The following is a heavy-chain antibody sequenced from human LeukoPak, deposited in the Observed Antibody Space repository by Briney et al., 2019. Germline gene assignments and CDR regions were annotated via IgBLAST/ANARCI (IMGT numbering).Heavy chain of an antibody. D-gene: IGHD3-10*01. V-gene: IGHV4-34*01. CDR1: GGSFSGYF. Sequence: PSETLSLTCAVYGGSFSGYFWSWIRQPPGKGLEWIGEINHSGSTNYNPSLKSRVTISTDTSKNQFSLKLSSVTAADTAVYYCARDPSDYYGSGSYDYWGQGTLVTVSS. CDR2: INHSGST. J-gene: IGHJ4*02. CDR3: ARDPSDYYGSGSYDY.